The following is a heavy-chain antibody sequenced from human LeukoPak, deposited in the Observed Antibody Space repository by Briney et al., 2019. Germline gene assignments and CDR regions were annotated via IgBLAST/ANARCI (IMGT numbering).Heavy chain of an antibody. J-gene: IGHJ4*02. D-gene: IGHD3-3*01. V-gene: IGHV4-59*12. CDR1: GGSISSYY. Sequence: PSETLSLTYTVSGGSISSYYWSWIRQPPGKGLEWIGYIYYSGSTNYNPSLKSRVTISVDTSKNQFSLQLNSVTPEDTAVYYCARSRVTIFGVVIILGGEAFDYWGQGTLVTVSS. CDR3: ARSRVTIFGVVIILGGEAFDY. CDR2: IYYSGST.